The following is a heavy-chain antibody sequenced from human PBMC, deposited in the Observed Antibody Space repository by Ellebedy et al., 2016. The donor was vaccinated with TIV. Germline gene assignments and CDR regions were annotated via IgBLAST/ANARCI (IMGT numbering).Heavy chain of an antibody. CDR1: GFAFSRRA. D-gene: IGHD2-15*01. Sequence: GESLKISCAASGFAFSRRAMHWVRQTPGKGLEWVATISYHGRNKFYADAVKGRFSISRDNSMNTLYLQANSLRAEDTAVYYCARDSWGGSFLVANYFDSWGQGTLVSVSS. CDR2: ISYHGRNK. CDR3: ARDSWGGSFLVANYFDS. V-gene: IGHV3-30*04. J-gene: IGHJ4*02.